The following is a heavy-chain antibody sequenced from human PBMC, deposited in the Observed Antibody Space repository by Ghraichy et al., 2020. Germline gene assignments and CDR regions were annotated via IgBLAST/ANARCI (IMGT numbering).Heavy chain of an antibody. V-gene: IGHV3-21*01. CDR2: ISSSNTFM. CDR3: ARDDRLGDCSTTSCSNWFDP. J-gene: IGHJ5*02. Sequence: GGSLRLSCVASGFTFSSYNMNWVRQAPGKGLEWVSSISSSNTFMHYADSVRGRFTISRDNAKNSLYLQMNSLRADDTAVYYCARDDRLGDCSTTSCSNWFDPWGQGTLVTGSS. CDR1: GFTFSSYN. D-gene: IGHD2-2*01.